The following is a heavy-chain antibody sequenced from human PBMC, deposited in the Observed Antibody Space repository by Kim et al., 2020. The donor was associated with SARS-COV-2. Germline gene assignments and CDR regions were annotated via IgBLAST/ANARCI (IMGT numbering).Heavy chain of an antibody. D-gene: IGHD6-6*01. Sequence: GGSLRLSCEVSGFIFSGYGMHWVRQAPGKGLDWVALIWYDGSNKYYADSVKGRFTISRDNSKNTLFLQMNSLRAEDTALYYCATCKQAAHRSPCLYGMDVWGQGTTVTVSS. CDR2: IWYDGSNK. J-gene: IGHJ6*02. CDR3: ATCKQAAHRSPCLYGMDV. CDR1: GFIFSGYG. V-gene: IGHV3-33*01.